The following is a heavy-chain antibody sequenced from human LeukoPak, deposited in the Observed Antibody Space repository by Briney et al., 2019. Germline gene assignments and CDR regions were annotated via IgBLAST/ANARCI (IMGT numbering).Heavy chain of an antibody. J-gene: IGHJ4*02. D-gene: IGHD2/OR15-2a*01. CDR3: ARGDSFYGPDY. CDR2: VSSSSNAI. V-gene: IGHV3-48*01. CDR1: GFTFSSYS. Sequence: PGGSLRLSCAASGFTFSSYSMNWVRQAPGKGLEWVSYVSSSSNAIYYADSVEGRFTISRDNAKNSLYLQMNSLRAEDTAVYYCARGDSFYGPDYWGQGTLVTVSS.